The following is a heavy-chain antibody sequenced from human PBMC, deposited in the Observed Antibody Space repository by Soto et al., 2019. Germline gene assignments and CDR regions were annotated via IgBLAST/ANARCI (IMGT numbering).Heavy chain of an antibody. V-gene: IGHV3-72*01. CDR2: ARNKASRYTT. CDR3: ARVIRIFGGPYGMDV. J-gene: IGHJ6*02. D-gene: IGHD3-3*01. CDR1: GFTFSEHF. Sequence: PXESLRLSCAACGFTFSEHFMDWVRQAPGKGLEWVGRARNKASRYTTEYAASVKGRFTILRDDSKKSVSLQMNSLKTEDTAVYYCARVIRIFGGPYGMDVWGQGTTVTVSS.